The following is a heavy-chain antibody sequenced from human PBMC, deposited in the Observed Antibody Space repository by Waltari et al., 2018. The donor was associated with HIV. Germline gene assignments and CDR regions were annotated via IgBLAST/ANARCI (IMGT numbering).Heavy chain of an antibody. CDR3: ARGLAHERFWYFDL. CDR2: ISSSSSTI. D-gene: IGHD3-16*01. Sequence: EVQLGESGGGLVQPGGSLRLSCAASGLTFSSYSMNWVRQAPGKGLEWVSYISSSSSTIYYADSVKGRFTISRDSAKNSLYLQMNSLRDEDTAVYYCARGLAHERFWYFDLWGRGTLVTVSS. J-gene: IGHJ2*01. CDR1: GLTFSSYS. V-gene: IGHV3-48*02.